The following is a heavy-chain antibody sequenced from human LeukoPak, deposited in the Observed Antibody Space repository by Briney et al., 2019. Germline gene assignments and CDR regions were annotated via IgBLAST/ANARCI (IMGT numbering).Heavy chain of an antibody. CDR1: GFTLNNAW. J-gene: IGHJ6*02. CDR3: ARDSRHLSVGAPYYYYGMDV. D-gene: IGHD1-26*01. V-gene: IGHV4-59*01. Sequence: GSLRLSCAASGFTLNNAWMSWIRQPPGKGRERIGDIHYSGSTNYNPSLKSRVTISVDTSKNQFSLKLSSVTAADTAVYYCARDSRHLSVGAPYYYYGMDVWGQGTTVTVSS. CDR2: IHYSGST.